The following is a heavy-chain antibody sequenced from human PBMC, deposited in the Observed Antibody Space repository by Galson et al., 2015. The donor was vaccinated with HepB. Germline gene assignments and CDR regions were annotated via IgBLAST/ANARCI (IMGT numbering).Heavy chain of an antibody. Sequence: SLRLSCAASGFTFSDYYMSWIRQAPGKGLEWVSYISSSGSTIYYADSVKGRFTISRDNAKNSLYLQMNSLRAEDTAVYYCAREREAARPWSLGHYYMDVWGKGTTVTVSS. CDR1: GFTFSDYY. CDR3: AREREAARPWSLGHYYMDV. CDR2: ISSSGSTI. V-gene: IGHV3-11*01. D-gene: IGHD6-6*01. J-gene: IGHJ6*03.